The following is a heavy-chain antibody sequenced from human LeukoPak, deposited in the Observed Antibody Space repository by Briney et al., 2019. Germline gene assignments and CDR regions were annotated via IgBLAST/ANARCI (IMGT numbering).Heavy chain of an antibody. CDR3: ARDLAPSSGYPKSVFDY. J-gene: IGHJ4*02. CDR1: GFPFSSYA. D-gene: IGHD3-22*01. V-gene: IGHV3-30-3*01. CDR2: ISYDGSNK. Sequence: GGPLSLSCEAFGFPFSSYAMHWVRQAPAKGRDGVAVISYDGSNKYYADSVKGRFTISRDNSKNTLYLQMNSLRAEDTAVYYCARDLAPSSGYPKSVFDYWGQGTLVTVSS.